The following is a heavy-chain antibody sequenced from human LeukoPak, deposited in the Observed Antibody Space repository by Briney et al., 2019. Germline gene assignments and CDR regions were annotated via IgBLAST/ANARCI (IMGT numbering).Heavy chain of an antibody. CDR2: IWYDGSNK. D-gene: IGHD6-19*01. V-gene: IGHV3-33*06. CDR1: GFTFSNYG. Sequence: GGSLRLSCVASGFTFSNYGMHWVRQAPGKGLEWVAVIWYDGSNKYYADSVKGRFTISRDNSKNTLYLQMNSLRAENTAVYYCAKDGGSGWYVGSDYWGQGTLVTVSS. CDR3: AKDGGSGWYVGSDY. J-gene: IGHJ4*02.